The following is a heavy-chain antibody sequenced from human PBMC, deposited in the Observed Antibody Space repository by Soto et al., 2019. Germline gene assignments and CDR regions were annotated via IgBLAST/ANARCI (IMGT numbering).Heavy chain of an antibody. CDR2: INPNSGGT. V-gene: IGHV1-2*04. D-gene: IGHD2-2*01. CDR1: GYTFTGYY. CDR3: AGGARVAGSGGYCSSTSCSHNWFDP. Sequence: QVQLVQSGAEVKKPGASVKVSCKASGYTFTGYYMHWVRQAPGQGLEWMGWINPNSGGTNYAQKFQGWVTMTRDTSISTAYMELSRLRSDDTAVYYCAGGARVAGSGGYCSSTSCSHNWFDPWGQGTLVTVSS. J-gene: IGHJ5*02.